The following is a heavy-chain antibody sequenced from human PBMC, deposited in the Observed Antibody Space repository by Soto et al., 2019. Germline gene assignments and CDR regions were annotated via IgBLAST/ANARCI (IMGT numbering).Heavy chain of an antibody. CDR1: GFTFSSYA. J-gene: IGHJ6*02. V-gene: IGHV3-64*04. CDR3: AKDTTDSGSYDYYYYGMDV. D-gene: IGHD1-26*01. CDR2: ISTNGGST. Sequence: GGSLRLSCAASGFTFSSYAMHWVRQAPGKGLEYVSSISTNGGSTHYADSVKGRFTISRDNSKNSLYLQMNSLRTEDTALYYCAKDTTDSGSYDYYYYGMDVWGQGTTVTVS.